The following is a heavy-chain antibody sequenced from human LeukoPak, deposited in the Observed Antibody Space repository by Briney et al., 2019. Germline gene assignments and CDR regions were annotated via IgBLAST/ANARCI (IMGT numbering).Heavy chain of an antibody. CDR3: AIDLTSGFDY. J-gene: IGHJ4*02. Sequence: MASETLSLTCTVSGGSISSSSYYWGWIRQPPGKGLEWIGSIYYSGSTYYNPSLKSRVTISVDTSKNQFSLKLSSVTAADTAVYHCAIDLTSGFDYWGQGTLVTVSS. CDR1: GGSISSSSYY. D-gene: IGHD3-10*01. V-gene: IGHV4-39*01. CDR2: IYYSGST.